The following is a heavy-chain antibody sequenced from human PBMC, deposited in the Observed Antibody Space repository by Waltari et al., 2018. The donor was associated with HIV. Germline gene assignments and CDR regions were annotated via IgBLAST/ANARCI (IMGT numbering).Heavy chain of an antibody. CDR2: IRPDGNDK. V-gene: IGHV3-7*01. CDR3: ARGGGAAAGTVDY. J-gene: IGHJ4*02. Sequence: EVQLVESGGGLVQPGGSLRLYWAAVGFTFTSEWMTWVRQAPGKGLEWVANIRPDGNDKYYVDSVKGRFTISRDNVKNSLYLQMNTLRAEDTAVYYCARGGGAAAGTVDYWGQGTLVTVSS. CDR1: GFTFTSEW. D-gene: IGHD6-13*01.